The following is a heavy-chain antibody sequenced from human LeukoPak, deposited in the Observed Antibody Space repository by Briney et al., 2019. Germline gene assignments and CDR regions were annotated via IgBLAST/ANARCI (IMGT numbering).Heavy chain of an antibody. J-gene: IGHJ4*02. D-gene: IGHD2-2*01. CDR2: IYYSGST. CDR3: ARGYCSSTSCYEASPHYFDY. V-gene: IGHV4-31*03. Sequence: SQTLSLTCTVSGGSISSGGYYWRWIRQHPGKGLEWIGYIYYSGSTYYNPSLKSRVTISVDTSKNQFSLKLSSVTAADTAVYYCARGYCSSTSCYEASPHYFDYWGQGTLVTVSS. CDR1: GGSISSGGYY.